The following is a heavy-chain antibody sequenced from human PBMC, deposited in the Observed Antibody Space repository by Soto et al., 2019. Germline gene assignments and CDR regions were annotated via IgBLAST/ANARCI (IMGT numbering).Heavy chain of an antibody. CDR2: IYYSGST. J-gene: IGHJ3*02. V-gene: IGHV4-31*03. CDR3: ARDIGGGGAFDI. CDR1: GASLGGVVSS. D-gene: IGHD3-3*01. Sequence: LKEPGQGRWKLSQPLSPPCIFPGASLGGVVSSWGGSRSPPGKGLEWIGYIYYSGSTYYNPSLKSRVTISVDTSKNQFSLKLSSVTAADTAVYYCARDIGGGGAFDIWGQGTMVTVSS.